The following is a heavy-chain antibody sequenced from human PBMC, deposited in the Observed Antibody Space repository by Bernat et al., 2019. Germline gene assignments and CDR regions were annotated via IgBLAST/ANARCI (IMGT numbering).Heavy chain of an antibody. Sequence: EVQLLESGGGLVQPGGSLRLSCAASGFTFSSYAMSWVRQAPGKGLEWVSAISGSGGSTYYADSGKGRFTISRDNSKNTLYLQMNSLRAEDTAVYYCAKTLYYDFWSGYYAPGYWGQGTLVTVSS. CDR2: ISGSGGST. CDR3: AKTLYYDFWSGYYAPGY. CDR1: GFTFSSYA. J-gene: IGHJ4*02. D-gene: IGHD3-3*01. V-gene: IGHV3-23*01.